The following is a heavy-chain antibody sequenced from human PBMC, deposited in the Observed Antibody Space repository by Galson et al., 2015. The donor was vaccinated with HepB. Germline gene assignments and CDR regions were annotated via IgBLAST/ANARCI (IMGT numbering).Heavy chain of an antibody. V-gene: IGHV1-18*04. CDR1: GYTFTSYR. Sequence: SVKVSCKASGYTFTSYRISWVRQAPGQGLEWMGWISAYNGNTNYAHKLQGRVTMTTDTSTSTGYMELRSLRSDVTAVYYWARDRRWGIRATVILGGFDIWGQGTMVTVSS. CDR2: ISAYNGNT. CDR3: ARDRRWGIRATVILGGFDI. J-gene: IGHJ3*02. D-gene: IGHD4-17*01.